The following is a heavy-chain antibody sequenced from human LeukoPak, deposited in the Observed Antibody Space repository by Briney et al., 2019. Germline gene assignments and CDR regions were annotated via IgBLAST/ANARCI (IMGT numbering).Heavy chain of an antibody. V-gene: IGHV6-1*01. CDR2: TYYRSKWYN. CDR3: ARSGIEVVGGNFHS. Sequence: SQTLSLTCALSGDSVSSNTAVWNWIRQSPSSGLEWPGRTYYRSKWYNDYAVSVRGRITISPDTSKNQCSLRLTSVTPAATSVFYCARSGIEVVGGNFHSWGQGTLVPGSS. J-gene: IGHJ4*02. CDR1: GDSVSSNTAV. D-gene: IGHD2-21*01.